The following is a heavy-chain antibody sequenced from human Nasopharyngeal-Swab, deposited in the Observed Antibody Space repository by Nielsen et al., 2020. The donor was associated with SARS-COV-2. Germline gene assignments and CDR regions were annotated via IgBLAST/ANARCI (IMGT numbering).Heavy chain of an antibody. Sequence: SETPSLTCTVSGGSISSYYWSWIRQPPGKGLEWIGYIYYSGSTNYNPSLKSRVTISVDTSKNQFSLKLSSVTAADTAVYYCARQLDYYDSSGYYLRYFDYWGQGTLVTVSS. CDR3: ARQLDYYDSSGYYLRYFDY. CDR2: IYYSGST. CDR1: GGSISSYY. D-gene: IGHD3-22*01. J-gene: IGHJ4*02. V-gene: IGHV4-59*08.